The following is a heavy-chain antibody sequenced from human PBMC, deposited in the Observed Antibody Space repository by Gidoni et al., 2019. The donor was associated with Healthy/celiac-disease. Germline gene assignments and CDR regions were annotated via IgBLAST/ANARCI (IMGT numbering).Heavy chain of an antibody. D-gene: IGHD3-22*01. CDR2: IDWDDDK. CDR3: ARIAVYYDSSGYYGPHYYYYGMDV. V-gene: IGHV2-70*01. CDR1: GFSLSTSGMC. J-gene: IGHJ6*02. Sequence: QVTLRESGPALVEPTQTLTLTCTFSGFSLSTSGMCVSWIRQPPGKALEWLALIDWDDDKYYSTSLKTRLTISKDTSKNQVVLTMTNMDPVDTATYYCARIAVYYDSSGYYGPHYYYYGMDVWGQGTTVTVSS.